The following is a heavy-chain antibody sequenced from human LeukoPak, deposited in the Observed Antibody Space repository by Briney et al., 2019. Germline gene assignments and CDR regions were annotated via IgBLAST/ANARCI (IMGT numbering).Heavy chain of an antibody. CDR3: ARSMVQGVIITTNWFGP. CDR2: INHSGST. J-gene: IGHJ5*02. D-gene: IGHD3-10*01. Sequence: SETLSLTCAVYGGSFSGYYWSWIRQPPGKGLEWIGEINHSGSTNYNPSLKSRVTISVDTSKNQFSLKLSSVTAADTAVYYCARSMVQGVIITTNWFGPWGQGTLVTVSS. CDR1: GGSFSGYY. V-gene: IGHV4-34*01.